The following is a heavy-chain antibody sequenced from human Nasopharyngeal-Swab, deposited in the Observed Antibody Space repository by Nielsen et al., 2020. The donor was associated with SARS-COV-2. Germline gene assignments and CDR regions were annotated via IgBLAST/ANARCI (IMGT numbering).Heavy chain of an antibody. CDR1: GYTFTSYG. V-gene: IGHV1-18*01. CDR3: ARGVGSGSYYTYWYFDL. D-gene: IGHD3-10*01. CDR2: ISAYNGNT. Sequence: ASVKVSCKASGYTFTSYGISWVRQAPGQGLEWMGWISAYNGNTNYAQKLQGRVTMTTDTSTNTAYMELSRLRSDDTAVYYCARGVGSGSYYTYWYFDLWGRGTLVTVSS. J-gene: IGHJ2*01.